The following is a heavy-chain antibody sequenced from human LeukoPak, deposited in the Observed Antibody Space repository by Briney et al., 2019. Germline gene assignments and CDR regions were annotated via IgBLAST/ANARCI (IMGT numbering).Heavy chain of an antibody. CDR2: ISYDGIIK. D-gene: IGHD6-13*01. CDR1: GFTFFSYG. V-gene: IGHV3-33*05. Sequence: GSLRLSSAPSGFTFFSYGMHCVPEAPGTGGEGGAVISYDGIIKYYADAVRGRFTIPRDNAKNSLYLQMNSLRVEDTAVYYCARVGYSRTWHSGSAFDIWGKGTMVTVSS. CDR3: ARVGYSRTWHSGSAFDI. J-gene: IGHJ3*02.